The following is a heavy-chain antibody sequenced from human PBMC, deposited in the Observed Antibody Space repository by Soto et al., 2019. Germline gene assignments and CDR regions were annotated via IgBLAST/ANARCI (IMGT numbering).Heavy chain of an antibody. CDR3: AGDSRRLWIFDY. D-gene: IGHD3-3*01. V-gene: IGHV4-59*01. Sequence: PSETLALTCTVAGDSISSYYWSWIRQPPGKGLEWIGYIYYSGSTNYNPSLKSRVTISVDTSKNQFSLKLTSVTAADTAVYYCAGDSRRLWIFDYWGQGTLVTVSS. J-gene: IGHJ4*02. CDR2: IYYSGST. CDR1: GDSISSYY.